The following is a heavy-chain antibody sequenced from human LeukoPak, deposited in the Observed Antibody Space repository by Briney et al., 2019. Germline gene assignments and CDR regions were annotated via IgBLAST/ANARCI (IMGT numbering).Heavy chain of an antibody. CDR3: ARDERAYYSDSGSSSPRDYYYYYIDV. CDR1: GFSFSDYY. Sequence: GSLRLSCAASGFSFSDYYMTWIRQTPGKGLEWVSDISSNGRGTFYAESVRGRFTVSRDNAKKSLYLQMNSLRVEDTAVYYCARDERAYYSDSGSSSPRDYYYYYIDVWGKGTTVTISS. CDR2: ISSNGRGT. V-gene: IGHV3-11*01. D-gene: IGHD3-10*01. J-gene: IGHJ6*03.